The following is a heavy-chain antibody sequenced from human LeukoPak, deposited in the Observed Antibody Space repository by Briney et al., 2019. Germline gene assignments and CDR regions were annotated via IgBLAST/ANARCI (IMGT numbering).Heavy chain of an antibody. D-gene: IGHD3-10*01. J-gene: IGHJ6*02. CDR1: GLTFSGSA. CDR2: IRSKANSYAT. V-gene: IGHV3-73*01. Sequence: PGGSLRLSCAASGLTFSGSAMHWVRQASGKGLEWVGRIRSKANSYATAYAASVKGRFTISRDDSKNTAYLQMNSLKTEDTAVYYCRLPYYYGSGSSYGMDAWGQGTTVTVSS. CDR3: RLPYYYGSGSSYGMDA.